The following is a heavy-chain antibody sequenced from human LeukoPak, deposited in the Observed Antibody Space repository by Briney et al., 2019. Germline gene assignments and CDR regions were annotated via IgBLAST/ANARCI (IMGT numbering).Heavy chain of an antibody. V-gene: IGHV1-18*01. J-gene: IGHJ4*02. CDR2: ISAYNGNT. Sequence: ASVKVSCKASGYTFSNYGISWVRQAPGQGLEWMGWISAYNGNTNYAQKVQGRVTMTTDTSTSTAYMELRSLRSDDTAVYYCARAEKGFCISVFCYEYYWAGEPLVPVPS. CDR1: GYTFSNYG. D-gene: IGHD3-3*02. CDR3: ARAEKGFCISVFCYEYY.